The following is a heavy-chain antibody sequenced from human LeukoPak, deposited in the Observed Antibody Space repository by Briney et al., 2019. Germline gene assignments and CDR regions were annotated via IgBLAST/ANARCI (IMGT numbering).Heavy chain of an antibody. D-gene: IGHD2-15*01. CDR1: GRSISMNNW. CDR2: ICHRWST. Sequence: PSATLSLTCAVTGRSISMNNWGTWVRQPPGKGLEYILEICHRWSTNYNPSLKSRVAISVYKSKTQCSLKLSSVTAADTAVYYCARWGGYCSGGSCYSLGPLGMDVGGKGTTVTVSS. J-gene: IGHJ6*01. V-gene: IGHV4-4*02. CDR3: ARWGGYCSGGSCYSLGPLGMDV.